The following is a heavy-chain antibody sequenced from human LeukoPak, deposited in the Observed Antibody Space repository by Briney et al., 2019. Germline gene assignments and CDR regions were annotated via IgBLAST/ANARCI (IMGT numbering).Heavy chain of an antibody. J-gene: IGHJ4*02. D-gene: IGHD4-23*01. V-gene: IGHV3-7*01. CDR2: IKRDGSEE. Sequence: PGGSLRLSCAASGFTFSNYAMHWVRQAPGKGLEWVANIKRDGSEEYYVDSVKGRFTISRDNAKISLYLQMNSLRAEDTAVYYCVRDRGNGGNYDYWGQGTLVTVSS. CDR3: VRDRGNGGNYDY. CDR1: GFTFSNYA.